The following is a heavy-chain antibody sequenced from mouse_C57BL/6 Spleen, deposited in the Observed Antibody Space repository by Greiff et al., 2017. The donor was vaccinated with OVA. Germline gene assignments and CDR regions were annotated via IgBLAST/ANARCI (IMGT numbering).Heavy chain of an antibody. CDR1: GYTFTSYW. Sequence: VKLQQPGAELVKPGASVKMSCKASGYTFTSYWITWVKQRPGQGLEWIGDIYPGSGSTNYNEKFKSKATLTVDTSSSTAYMQLSSLTSEDSAVYYCARSVTGTDGYFDVWGTGTTVTVSS. V-gene: IGHV1-55*01. J-gene: IGHJ1*03. D-gene: IGHD4-1*01. CDR3: ARSVTGTDGYFDV. CDR2: IYPGSGST.